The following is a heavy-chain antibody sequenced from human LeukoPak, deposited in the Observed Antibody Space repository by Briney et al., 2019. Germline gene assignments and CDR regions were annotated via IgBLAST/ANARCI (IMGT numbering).Heavy chain of an antibody. J-gene: IGHJ3*02. CDR2: IYPGDSDT. V-gene: IGHV5-51*01. CDR1: GYSFTSYW. CDR3: ARHGSSSWYSTHAFDI. Sequence: GESLKISCKGSGYSFTSYWIGWVRQMPGQGLEWMGIIYPGDSDTRYGPSFQGQVTISADKSISTAYLQWSSLEASDTAMYYCARHGSSSWYSTHAFDIWGQGTMVTVSS. D-gene: IGHD6-13*01.